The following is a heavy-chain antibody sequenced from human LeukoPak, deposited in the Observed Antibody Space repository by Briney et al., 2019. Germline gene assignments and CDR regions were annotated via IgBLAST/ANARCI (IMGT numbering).Heavy chain of an antibody. CDR3: AREGGGIDGYNWGPFYV. D-gene: IGHD5-24*01. CDR2: LYNRGST. V-gene: IGHV4-59*01. CDR1: GGSISSYY. J-gene: IGHJ3*01. Sequence: SETLSLNCTVSGGSISSYYWSWVRQPPGKGVEWVGYLYNRGSTKYNPSLESRVTISLDTSKNQFSLKMNSVTAADTAVYYCAREGGGIDGYNWGPFYVWGQGTTVTVSS.